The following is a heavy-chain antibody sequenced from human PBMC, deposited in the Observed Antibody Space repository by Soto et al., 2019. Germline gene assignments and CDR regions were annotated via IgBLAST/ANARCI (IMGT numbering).Heavy chain of an antibody. J-gene: IGHJ6*02. CDR1: GGTFSSYA. CDR2: IIPIFGTA. CDR3: ARGEGVYAVTPKTGMDV. V-gene: IGHV1-69*01. Sequence: QVQLVQSGAEVKKPGSSVKVSCKASGGTFSSYAISWVRQAPGQGLEWMGGIIPIFGTANYAQKFQGRVTITADEATSTDYMELSSLRSEDTAVYYCARGEGVYAVTPKTGMDVWGQGTTVTVSS. D-gene: IGHD4-17*01.